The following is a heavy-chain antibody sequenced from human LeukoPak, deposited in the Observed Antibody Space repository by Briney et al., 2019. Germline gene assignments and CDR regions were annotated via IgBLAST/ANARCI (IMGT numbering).Heavy chain of an antibody. CDR2: ISGSGGST. CDR3: AKFDGSSWRRSYYYMDV. J-gene: IGHJ6*03. CDR1: GFTFSSYA. Sequence: PGGSLRLSCAASGFTFSSYAMSWVRQAPGKGLEWVSAISGSGGSTHYADSVKGRFTISRDNSKNTLYLQMNSLRAEDTAVYYCAKFDGSSWRRSYYYMDVWGKGTTVTVSS. V-gene: IGHV3-23*01. D-gene: IGHD6-13*01.